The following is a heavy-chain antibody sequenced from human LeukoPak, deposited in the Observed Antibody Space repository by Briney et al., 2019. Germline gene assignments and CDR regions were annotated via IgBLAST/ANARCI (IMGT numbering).Heavy chain of an antibody. Sequence: GGSLRLSCAASGFTFDDYAMHWVRQAPGKGLEWVSSVSSSSTYIYYADSVKGRFTISRDDAKNSLYLQMNSLRAEDTAVHYCARGGRIVGATTGSIDYWGQGTLVTVSS. CDR2: VSSSSTYI. J-gene: IGHJ4*02. CDR1: GFTFDDYA. V-gene: IGHV3-21*01. CDR3: ARGGRIVGATTGSIDY. D-gene: IGHD1-26*01.